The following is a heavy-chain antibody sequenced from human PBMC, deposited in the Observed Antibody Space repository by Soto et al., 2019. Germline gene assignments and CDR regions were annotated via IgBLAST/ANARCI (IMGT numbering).Heavy chain of an antibody. Sequence: KTXETLSLACPVSGVSITSYYWSWIRQPPGQGLQWIGFIHYSGSTKYNPSLESRVTISVDPSQNQLSLKLSSVTAADTAVYYCERESAGSHKNNWFDPWGQGTLVTVYS. CDR2: IHYSGST. CDR1: GVSITSYY. CDR3: ERESAGSHKNNWFDP. J-gene: IGHJ5*02. V-gene: IGHV4-59*01.